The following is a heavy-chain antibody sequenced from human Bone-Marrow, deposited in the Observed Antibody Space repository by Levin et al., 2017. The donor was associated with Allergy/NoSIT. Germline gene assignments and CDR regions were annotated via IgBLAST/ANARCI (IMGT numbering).Heavy chain of an antibody. CDR1: GGSIISSKL. CDR2: IFHSGST. V-gene: IGHV4-4*02. Sequence: PSETLSLTCSVSGGSIISSKLWSWVRQPPGKGLEWIGEIFHSGSTNYNPSLKSRVTISLVKSTNQSSLNLTSVTAADSAVYYCATTLVRGIITKQLDHWGQGTLVTVSS. J-gene: IGHJ4*02. CDR3: ATTLVRGIITKQLDH. D-gene: IGHD3-10*01.